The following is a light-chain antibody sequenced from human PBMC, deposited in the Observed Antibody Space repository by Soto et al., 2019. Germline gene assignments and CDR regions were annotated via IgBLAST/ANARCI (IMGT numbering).Light chain of an antibody. V-gene: IGKV3D-15*01. CDR3: QQYSNWPPLYT. J-gene: IGKJ2*01. CDR1: QSVSSN. CDR2: GAS. Sequence: EIVMTQSPATLSVSPGERATLSCRASQSVSSNLAWYQQKPGQAPRLLMYGASTRTTGIPARFSGSGSGTEFTLTISSLQSADFAVYYCQQYSNWPPLYTFGRGTKLEIK.